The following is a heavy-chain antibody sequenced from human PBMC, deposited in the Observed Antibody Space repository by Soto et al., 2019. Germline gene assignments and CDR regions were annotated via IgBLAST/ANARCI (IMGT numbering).Heavy chain of an antibody. J-gene: IGHJ5*02. V-gene: IGHV4-39*01. CDR1: GGSLSSSSYY. Sequence: PSETLSLTCTVSGGSLSSSSYYWGWIRQPPGKGLEWIGSIYYSGSTCYNPSLKSRVTISVDTSKNQFSLKLSSVTAADTAVYYCVRRGDQRVYPDLFDPPGQGTL. D-gene: IGHD2-2*02. CDR3: VRRGDQRVYPDLFDP. CDR2: IYYSGST.